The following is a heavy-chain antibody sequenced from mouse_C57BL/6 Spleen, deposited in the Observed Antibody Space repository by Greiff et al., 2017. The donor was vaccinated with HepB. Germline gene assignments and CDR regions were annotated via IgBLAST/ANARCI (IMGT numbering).Heavy chain of an antibody. V-gene: IGHV1-15*01. J-gene: IGHJ3*01. CDR2: IDPETGGT. CDR3: TLYYDYDWFAY. CDR1: GYTFTDYE. D-gene: IGHD2-4*01. Sequence: VKLVESGAELVRPGASVTLSCKASGYTFTDYEMHWVKQTPVHGLEWIGAIDPETGGTAYNQKFKGKAILTADKSSSTAYMELRSLTSEDSTVYYCTLYYDYDWFAYWGQGTLVTVSA.